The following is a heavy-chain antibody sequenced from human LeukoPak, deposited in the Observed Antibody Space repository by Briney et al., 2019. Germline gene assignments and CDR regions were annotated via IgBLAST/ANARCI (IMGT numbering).Heavy chain of an antibody. J-gene: IGHJ6*03. V-gene: IGHV4-39*07. CDR1: GGSISSSSYY. Sequence: SETLSLTCTVSGGSISSSSYYWGWIRQPPGKGLEWIGSIYYSGSTYYNPSLKSRVTISVDTSKNQFSLKLSSVTAADTAVYYCAREVSSSWYSGLYYYYYMDVWGKGTTVTVSS. CDR2: IYYSGST. D-gene: IGHD6-13*01. CDR3: AREVSSSWYSGLYYYYYMDV.